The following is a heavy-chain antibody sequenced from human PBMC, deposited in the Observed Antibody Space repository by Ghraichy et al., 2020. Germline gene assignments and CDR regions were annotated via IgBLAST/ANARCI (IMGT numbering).Heavy chain of an antibody. D-gene: IGHD5-18*01. J-gene: IGHJ4*02. Sequence: SQTLSLTCTVSGGSISSYYWSWIRQPAGKGLEWIGRISTSGSTNYNPSLKSRVTMSVDTSKNQFSLKLSSVTAADTAVYYCARDAGNGGGGYSYGYWGQGTLVTVSS. CDR2: ISTSGST. V-gene: IGHV4-4*07. CDR3: ARDAGNGGGGYSYGY. CDR1: GGSISSYY.